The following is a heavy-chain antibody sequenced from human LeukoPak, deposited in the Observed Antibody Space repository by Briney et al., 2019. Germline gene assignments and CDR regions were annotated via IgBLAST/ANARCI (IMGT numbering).Heavy chain of an antibody. Sequence: GGSLRLSCEASGFTLSDYAMHWVRQAPGKGLEWVSIISRDGSDKNYADSVKGRFTISRDNSKNTLYLQISSLRAEDTAVYYCAKGYHIYSYVVSSGHYWGQGTLVTVSS. V-gene: IGHV3-30*18. CDR2: ISRDGSDK. D-gene: IGHD5-18*01. CDR1: GFTLSDYA. J-gene: IGHJ4*02. CDR3: AKGYHIYSYVVSSGHY.